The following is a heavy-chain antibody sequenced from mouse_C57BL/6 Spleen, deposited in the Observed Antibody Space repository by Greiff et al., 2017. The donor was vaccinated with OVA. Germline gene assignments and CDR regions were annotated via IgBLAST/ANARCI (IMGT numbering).Heavy chain of an antibody. CDR2: INPSNGGT. V-gene: IGHV1-53*01. Sequence: QVHVKQPGTELVKPGASVKLSCKASGYTFTSYWMHWVKQRPGQGLEWIGNINPSNGGTNYNEKFKSKATLTVDKSSSTAYMQLSSLTSEDSAVYYCAREGDITTVVATEGFDYWGQGTTLTVSS. D-gene: IGHD1-1*01. CDR1: GYTFTSYW. CDR3: AREGDITTVVATEGFDY. J-gene: IGHJ2*01.